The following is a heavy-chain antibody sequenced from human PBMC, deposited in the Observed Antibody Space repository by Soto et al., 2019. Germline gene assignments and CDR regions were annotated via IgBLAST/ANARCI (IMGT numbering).Heavy chain of an antibody. CDR1: GGTFSSYA. J-gene: IGHJ6*02. CDR3: ARDHYSLYYYYGMDV. CDR2: IIPIFGTA. Sequence: SVKVSCKASGGTFSSYAISWVRQAPGQGLEWMGGIIPIFGTANYAQKFQGRVTITADESTGTAYMELSSLRSEDTAVYYCARDHYSLYYYYGMDVWGQGTTVTVSS. V-gene: IGHV1-69*13. D-gene: IGHD4-4*01.